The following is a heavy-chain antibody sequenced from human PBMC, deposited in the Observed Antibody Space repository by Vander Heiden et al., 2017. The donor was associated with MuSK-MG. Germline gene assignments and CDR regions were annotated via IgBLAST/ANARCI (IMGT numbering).Heavy chain of an antibody. CDR1: GGPFSSYA. J-gene: IGHJ2*01. D-gene: IGHD3-10*01. Sequence: QVQLVQSGAEVKKPGSSVKVSCKASGGPFSSYAISWVRQAPGQGLEWMGVIIPIFGTANYAQKFQGRVTITADESTSTAYMELSSLRSEDTAVYYCARDSLGGYYGSGSYDWYFDLWGRGTLVTVSS. CDR3: ARDSLGGYYGSGSYDWYFDL. V-gene: IGHV1-69*01. CDR2: IIPIFGTA.